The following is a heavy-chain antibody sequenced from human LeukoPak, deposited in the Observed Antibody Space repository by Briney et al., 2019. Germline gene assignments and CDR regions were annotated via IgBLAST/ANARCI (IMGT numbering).Heavy chain of an antibody. Sequence: SETLSLSCIVSGVSTSSGYWSWIRQPAGKGLEWMGHTSTSVPTYYNPSLKSRVTMSLDTSENHFSLKLNSVTAADTAVYYCARGYGSGSYSTWGQGTLVTVSS. V-gene: IGHV4-4*07. J-gene: IGHJ5*02. CDR1: GVSTSSGY. CDR3: ARGYGSGSYST. CDR2: TSTSVPT. D-gene: IGHD3-10*01.